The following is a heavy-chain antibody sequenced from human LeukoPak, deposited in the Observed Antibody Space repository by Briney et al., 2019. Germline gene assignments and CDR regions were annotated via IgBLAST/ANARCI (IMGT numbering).Heavy chain of an antibody. CDR2: IYTSGST. CDR3: ATTASPYYDFWSGYYSGAFDI. V-gene: IGHV4-61*02. CDR1: GGSISSGSYY. J-gene: IGHJ3*02. Sequence: PSQTLSLTCTVSGGSISSGSYYWSWLRQPAGKGLEWIGRIYTSGSTHYNPSLKSRVTISVDTSKNQFSLKMSSVTTADTAVYYCATTASPYYDFWSGYYSGAFDIWGQGTMVTVSS. D-gene: IGHD3-3*01.